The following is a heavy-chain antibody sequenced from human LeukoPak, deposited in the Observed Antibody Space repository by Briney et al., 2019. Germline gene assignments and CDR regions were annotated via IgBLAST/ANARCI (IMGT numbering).Heavy chain of an antibody. CDR3: ARHGGAAGNVYLDH. CDR1: GYSFPSYW. D-gene: IGHD6-13*01. Sequence: GESLKISCKGFGYSFPSYWIGWVRQMPGKGLEWMGIIFPGDSDTRYSPSFQGQVTISADKSISTAYLQWSSLKASDIAMYYCARHGGAAGNVYLDHWGQGTLVSVSS. J-gene: IGHJ4*02. V-gene: IGHV5-51*01. CDR2: IFPGDSDT.